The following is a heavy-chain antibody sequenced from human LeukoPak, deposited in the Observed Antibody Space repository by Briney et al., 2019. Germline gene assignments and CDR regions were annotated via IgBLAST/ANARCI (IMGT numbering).Heavy chain of an antibody. J-gene: IGHJ3*02. CDR3: ARHYYDSSGYYLEGFDI. V-gene: IGHV4-39*01. CDR2: IYYSGAS. Sequence: SETLSLTCTVSGDSISSNSNYWGWIRPPPGKGLEWIGSIYYSGASYYNPSLKSRVIISVDTSKNQFSLKLSSVTAADTAVFHCARHYYDSSGYYLEGFDIWGQGTMVTVSS. CDR1: GDSISSNSNY. D-gene: IGHD3-22*01.